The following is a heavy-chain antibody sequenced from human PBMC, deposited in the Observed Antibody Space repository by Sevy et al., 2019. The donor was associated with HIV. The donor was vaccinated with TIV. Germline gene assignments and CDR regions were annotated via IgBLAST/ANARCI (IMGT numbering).Heavy chain of an antibody. CDR1: GFTFSNYA. Sequence: GGSLRLSCAASGFTFSNYAIHWVRQAPGKGLQWVALISSRGTYKYYADSMKGRLSISRDDSKNTLFLQMNSLRAEDTALYYCAKIRAPFGGIIEWYDFDIWGQGTMVTVSS. D-gene: IGHD3-16*02. CDR2: ISSRGTYK. CDR3: AKIRAPFGGIIEWYDFDI. J-gene: IGHJ3*02. V-gene: IGHV3-30-3*02.